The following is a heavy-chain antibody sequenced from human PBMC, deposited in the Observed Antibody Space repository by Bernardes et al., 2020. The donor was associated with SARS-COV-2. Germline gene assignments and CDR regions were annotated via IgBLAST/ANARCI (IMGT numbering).Heavy chain of an antibody. Sequence: SETLSLTCTVSGGSISSSSYYWGWIRQPPGKGLEWIGSIYYSGSTYYNPSLKSRVTISVDTSKNQFSLKLSSVTAADTAVYYCARSSLWFGELLYDPSDYWGQGTLVTVSS. CDR1: GGSISSSSYY. CDR2: IYYSGST. J-gene: IGHJ4*02. V-gene: IGHV4-39*01. CDR3: ARSSLWFGELLYDPSDY. D-gene: IGHD3-10*01.